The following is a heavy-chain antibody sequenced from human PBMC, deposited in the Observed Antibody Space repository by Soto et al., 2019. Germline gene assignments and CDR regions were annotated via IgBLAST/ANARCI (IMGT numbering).Heavy chain of an antibody. CDR2: ISGSGSST. V-gene: IGHV3-23*01. J-gene: IGHJ5*02. D-gene: IGHD4-4*01. Sequence: PGGSLRLSCAASGFTFTSYAMSWVRQAPGKGLEWVSAISGSGSSTYYADSVKGRFTISRDNSKNTLYLQMNSLRAEDTAVYYCAKDRHDYTPSNWFDPWGQGTLVTVSS. CDR3: AKDRHDYTPSNWFDP. CDR1: GFTFTSYA.